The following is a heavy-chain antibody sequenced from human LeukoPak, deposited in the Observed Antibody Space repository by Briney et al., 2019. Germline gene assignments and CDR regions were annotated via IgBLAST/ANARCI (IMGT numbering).Heavy chain of an antibody. CDR2: IKQDGSEK. Sequence: GGSLRLSCVASGFTFSDYWMTWVRQAPGKGLEWVANIKQDGSEKYYVDSVKGRFTISRDNAKNSLYLQMNTLRAEDTAVYYCARGPPVDYWGQGTLVTVSS. CDR3: ARGPPVDY. CDR1: GFTFSDYW. J-gene: IGHJ4*02. V-gene: IGHV3-7*01.